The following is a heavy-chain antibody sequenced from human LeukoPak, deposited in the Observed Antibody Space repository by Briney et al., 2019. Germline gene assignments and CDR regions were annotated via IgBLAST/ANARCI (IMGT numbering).Heavy chain of an antibody. CDR1: GYTFTSYG. J-gene: IGHJ4*02. V-gene: IGHV1-18*01. CDR2: ISAYNGNT. D-gene: IGHD2-2*01. CDR3: ARDPLGYCSSTSCLGFDY. Sequence: ASVKVSCKASGYTFTSYGISWVRQAPGQGLEWMGWISAYNGNTNYAQKLQGRVTMTTDTSTSTAYMELRSLRSDDTAVYYCARDPLGYCSSTSCLGFDYWGQGTLVTVSS.